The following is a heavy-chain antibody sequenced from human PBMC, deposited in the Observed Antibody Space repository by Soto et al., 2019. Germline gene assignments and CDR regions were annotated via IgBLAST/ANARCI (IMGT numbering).Heavy chain of an antibody. D-gene: IGHD6-6*01. CDR1: GYTFTGYY. J-gene: IGHJ4*02. CDR3: ARGGSSSLDY. Sequence: QVQLVQSGAEVKKPGASVKVSCKASGYTFTGYYMHWVRQAPGQGPEWMGRINPNSGGTTYAQKFQGRVTVTRDTSISTAYMELSSLRSDDTAVYYCARGGSSSLDYWGQGTLVNVSS. V-gene: IGHV1-2*06. CDR2: INPNSGGT.